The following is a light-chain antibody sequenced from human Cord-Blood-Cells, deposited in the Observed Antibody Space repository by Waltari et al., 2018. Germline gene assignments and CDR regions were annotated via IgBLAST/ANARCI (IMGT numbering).Light chain of an antibody. V-gene: IGLV1-47*01. Sequence: QSVLTQPPSASGTPGQRVTISCSGSSSNIGSNYVYWYQQLPGTAPKLLSYRNNRLPSGVPDRFSGSKSGTSASLASSGLRSEDEADYYCAAWDYSLSGPWVFGGGTKLTVL. CDR2: RNN. CDR1: SSNIGSNY. J-gene: IGLJ3*02. CDR3: AAWDYSLSGPWV.